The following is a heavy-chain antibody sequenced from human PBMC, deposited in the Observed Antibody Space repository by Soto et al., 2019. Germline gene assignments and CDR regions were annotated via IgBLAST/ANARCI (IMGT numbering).Heavy chain of an antibody. Sequence: VGSLRLSCAASGFSVSSNYMTWVRQAPGKGLEWVSIIYSDGRTNYADSVKGRFTISRDNSKNTVYLQMSSLSADDTAVYYCAREISAGFGEPWLDPWGQGTLVTVSS. CDR3: AREISAGFGEPWLDP. J-gene: IGHJ5*02. V-gene: IGHV3-53*01. CDR1: GFSVSSNY. D-gene: IGHD3-10*01. CDR2: IYSDGRT.